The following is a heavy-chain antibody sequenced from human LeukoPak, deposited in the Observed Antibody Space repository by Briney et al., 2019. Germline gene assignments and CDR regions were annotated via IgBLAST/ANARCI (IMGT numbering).Heavy chain of an antibody. CDR3: ARAFLIWTTVTTWFDH. CDR2: IYYSGIT. D-gene: IGHD4-17*01. V-gene: IGHV4-39*07. Sequence: KSSETLSLTCTVSGASISSSSYYWGWIRQPPGEGLEYIGGIYYSGITYYSPSLKSRVTISLDTSKNQFSLKLTSVTAAHTAVYYCARAFLIWTTVTTWFDHWGQGTLVTVSS. CDR1: GASISSSSYY. J-gene: IGHJ5*02.